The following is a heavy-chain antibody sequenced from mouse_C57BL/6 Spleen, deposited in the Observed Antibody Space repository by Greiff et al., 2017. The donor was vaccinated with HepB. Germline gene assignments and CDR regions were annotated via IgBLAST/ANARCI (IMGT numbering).Heavy chain of an antibody. D-gene: IGHD1-1*01. CDR1: GYSITSGYY. V-gene: IGHV3-6*01. J-gene: IGHJ4*01. CDR3: ASHDYGSEGAMDY. CDR2: ISDDGSN. Sequence: ESGPGLVKPSQSLSLTCSVTGYSITSGYYWTWIRQFPGNKLEWMGYISDDGSNNYNPSLKNRISITRDTSKNQFFLKLNSVTTEDTATYYCASHDYGSEGAMDYWGQGTSVTVSS.